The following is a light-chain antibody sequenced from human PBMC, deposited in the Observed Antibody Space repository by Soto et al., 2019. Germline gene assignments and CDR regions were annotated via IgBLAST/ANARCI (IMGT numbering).Light chain of an antibody. CDR2: EVT. CDR1: SSDVGAYKY. J-gene: IGLJ3*02. CDR3: TSYVGNDIWV. Sequence: QFALTQPPSESGSPGQSVTISCTGTSSDVGAYKYVSWYQQYPGKAPKLMIYEVTKRPSGVPDRFSGSKSGNTASLTVSGLQAEDEADYYCTSYVGNDIWVFGGGTKVTVL. V-gene: IGLV2-8*01.